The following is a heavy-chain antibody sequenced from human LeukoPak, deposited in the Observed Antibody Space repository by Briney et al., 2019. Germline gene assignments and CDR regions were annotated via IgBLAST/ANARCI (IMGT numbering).Heavy chain of an antibody. J-gene: IGHJ3*02. CDR2: ISHDGII. CDR3: ARGEDRFGSSVI. D-gene: IGHD2-15*01. Sequence: GGSLRLSCETAGFTFSSYVMHWVRRTPGKGLVWVSRISHDGIISYADSVKGRFTISRDNAKNTLILQMNSLRAEDTAVYYCARGEDRFGSSVIWGQGTMVTVSS. CDR1: GFTFSSYV. V-gene: IGHV3-74*01.